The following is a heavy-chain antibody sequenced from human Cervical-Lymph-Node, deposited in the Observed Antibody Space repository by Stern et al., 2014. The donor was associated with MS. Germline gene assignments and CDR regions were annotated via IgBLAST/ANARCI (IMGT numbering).Heavy chain of an antibody. CDR1: GFSFSRYA. V-gene: IGHV3-33*01. CDR3: ASAYSSSHYYFDY. J-gene: IGHJ4*02. CDR2: IWYDGSNP. Sequence: QVQLVQSGGGVVQPGRSLRLSCAASGFSFSRYAMHCVRPAPGKGLECVALIWYDGSNPYYADSVTGRFTISRDNFKNTLYLQMNSLRAEDTAVYYCASAYSSSHYYFDYWGQGTLVTVSS. D-gene: IGHD6-13*01.